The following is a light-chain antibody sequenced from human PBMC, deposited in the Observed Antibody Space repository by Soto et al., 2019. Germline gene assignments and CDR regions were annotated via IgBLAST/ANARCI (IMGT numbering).Light chain of an antibody. CDR2: DVN. J-gene: IGLJ1*01. CDR1: SSDVGGFNS. Sequence: QSALTQPRSVSWSPGQSVTISCTGTSSDVGGFNSVSWYQQHPGKAPKLMIYDVNKRPSGVPDRFSGSKSGSTASLTISGLQAEDEADYYCCSYAGSYSYAFATGTRSPS. CDR3: CSYAGSYSYA. V-gene: IGLV2-11*01.